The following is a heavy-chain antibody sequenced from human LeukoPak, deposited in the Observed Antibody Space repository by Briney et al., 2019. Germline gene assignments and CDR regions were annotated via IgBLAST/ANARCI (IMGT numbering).Heavy chain of an antibody. CDR2: INSDGSST. CDR1: GFTFSTYW. J-gene: IGHJ5*02. V-gene: IGHV3-74*01. Sequence: GGSLRLSCEASGFTFSTYWMHWVRHAPGEGLVWVSRINSDGSSTNYADSVKGRFTISRDNAKNTLYLQMNSLRVEDTAVYYCTRRVDATRWYDPWGQGTLVTVSS. D-gene: IGHD2-15*01. CDR3: TRRVDATRWYDP.